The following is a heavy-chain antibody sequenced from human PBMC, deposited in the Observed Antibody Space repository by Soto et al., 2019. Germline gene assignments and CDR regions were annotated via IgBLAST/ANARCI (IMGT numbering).Heavy chain of an antibody. J-gene: IGHJ3*01. Sequence: SETLSLTCTVSGGSISSYYWSWIRQPPGKGLEWIGYIYYSGSTNYNPSLKSRVTISVDTSKNQFSLKLSSVTAADTSVYYCARFYGLEAFDFWAQGPMVTVS. CDR2: IYYSGST. CDR3: ARFYGLEAFDF. D-gene: IGHD4-17*01. CDR1: GGSISSYY. V-gene: IGHV4-59*08.